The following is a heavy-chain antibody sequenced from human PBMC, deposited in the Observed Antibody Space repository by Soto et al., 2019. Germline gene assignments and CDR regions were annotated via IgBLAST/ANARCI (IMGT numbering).Heavy chain of an antibody. CDR3: VGPNGPTTSENWFDP. CDR1: GYTFFTYD. D-gene: IGHD5-12*01. CDR2: ISTYSGDT. V-gene: IGHV1-18*01. Sequence: QVHLVQSGVEVKTPGASVKVSCQASGYTFFTYDISWVRQAPGQGLERMGWISTYSGDTKYAQKFHGRVTMTSHTSTTTAYLELRRLGSSDASVYYCVGPNGPTTSENWFDPWGQGTLVTVSS. J-gene: IGHJ5*02.